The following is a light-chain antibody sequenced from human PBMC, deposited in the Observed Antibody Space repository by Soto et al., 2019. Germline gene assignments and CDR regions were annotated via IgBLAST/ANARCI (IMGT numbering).Light chain of an antibody. Sequence: QAVVTQPASVSGSPGQSITISCTGTSSDVGAFNFVSWYQQHPGKAPKLMIYDVRHRPSGVSDRFSGSKSGNTASLTIYGLQAEDEADYYCTSHTTTSPPVLFGGGTQLTVL. CDR3: TSHTTTSPPVL. CDR2: DVR. CDR1: SSDVGAFNF. J-gene: IGLJ2*01. V-gene: IGLV2-14*03.